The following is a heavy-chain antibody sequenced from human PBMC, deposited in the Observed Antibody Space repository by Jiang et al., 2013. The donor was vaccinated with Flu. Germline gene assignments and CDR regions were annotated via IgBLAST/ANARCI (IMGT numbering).Heavy chain of an antibody. CDR1: GYTFTSYA. D-gene: IGHD5-18*01. V-gene: IGHV1-3*01. Sequence: GAEVKKPGAVSEGSCKASGYTFTSYAMHWVRQAPGQRLEWMGWINAGNGNTKYSQKFQGRVTITRDTSASTAYMELSSLRSEDTAVYYCARAGYSYGYSFSSFDYWGQGTLVTVSS. CDR2: INAGNGNT. CDR3: ARAGYSYGYSFSSFDY. J-gene: IGHJ4*02.